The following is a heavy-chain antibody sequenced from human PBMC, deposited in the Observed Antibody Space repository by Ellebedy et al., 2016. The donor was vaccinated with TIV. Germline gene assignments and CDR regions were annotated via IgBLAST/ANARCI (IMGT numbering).Heavy chain of an antibody. CDR2: SNHSGST. V-gene: IGHV4-34*01. CDR1: GGSFSGYY. CDR3: ARLSHQIPD. J-gene: IGHJ4*02. Sequence: SETLSLTCAVYGGSFSGYYWSWIRQPPGKGLEWIGESNHSGSTNYNPSLKSRVTISVDTSKNQFSLKLSSVTAADTAVYYCARLSHQIPDWGQGILVTVSS.